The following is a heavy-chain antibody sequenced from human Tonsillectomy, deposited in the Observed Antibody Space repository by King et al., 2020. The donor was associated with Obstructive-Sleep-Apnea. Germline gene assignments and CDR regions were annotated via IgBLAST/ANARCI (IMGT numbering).Heavy chain of an antibody. Sequence: VQLVESGAEVKKPGASVKVSCKASGYTFTSYGISWVRQAPGQGLEWMGWISAYNGNTNYAQKLQGRVTMTTDTSTSTAYMELRSPRSDDTAVYYCARDSPHRDFWSGYYTLGYYYGMDVWGQGTTVTVSS. J-gene: IGHJ6*02. D-gene: IGHD3-3*01. CDR3: ARDSPHRDFWSGYYTLGYYYGMDV. CDR1: GYTFTSYG. V-gene: IGHV1-18*04. CDR2: ISAYNGNT.